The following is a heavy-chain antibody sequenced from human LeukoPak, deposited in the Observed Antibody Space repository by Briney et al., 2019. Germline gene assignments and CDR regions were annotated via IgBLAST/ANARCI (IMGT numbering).Heavy chain of an antibody. CDR3: AKSSLVAPYDY. D-gene: IGHD2-15*01. J-gene: IGHJ4*02. CDR1: GFTFSRNW. Sequence: GGSLRLSCTASGFTFSRNWMSWVRQAPGKGLEWVANIKEDGSETHYVDSVKGRFTISRDNAKNTVYLQMNSLRVDDTAVFYCAKSSLVAPYDYWGQGTLVTVSS. CDR2: IKEDGSET. V-gene: IGHV3-7*03.